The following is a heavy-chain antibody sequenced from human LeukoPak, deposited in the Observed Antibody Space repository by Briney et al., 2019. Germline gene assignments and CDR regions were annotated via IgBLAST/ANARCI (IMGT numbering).Heavy chain of an antibody. Sequence: SETLSLTCTVSGGSISSGDYYWSWIRQPPGKGLEWIGYIYYSGSTYYNPSLKSRVTISVDTSKNQFSLKLSSVTAADTAVYYCARISVVVAPDNYYYYYGMDVWGQGTTVTVSS. J-gene: IGHJ6*02. D-gene: IGHD2-15*01. V-gene: IGHV4-30-4*01. CDR1: GGSISSGDYY. CDR3: ARISVVVAPDNYYYYYGMDV. CDR2: IYYSGST.